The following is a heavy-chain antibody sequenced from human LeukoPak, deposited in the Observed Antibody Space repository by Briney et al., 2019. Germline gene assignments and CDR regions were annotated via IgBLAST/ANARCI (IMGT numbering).Heavy chain of an antibody. V-gene: IGHV4-34*01. J-gene: IGHJ4*02. D-gene: IGHD6-19*01. Sequence: PSETLSLTCAVYGGSFSGYYWSWIRQPPGKGLEWIGEINHSGSTNYNPSLKSRVTISVDTSKNQFSLKLSSVTAADTAVYYCASLLSQAVAGGNWGQGTLVTVSS. CDR2: INHSGST. CDR3: ASLLSQAVAGGN. CDR1: GGSFSGYY.